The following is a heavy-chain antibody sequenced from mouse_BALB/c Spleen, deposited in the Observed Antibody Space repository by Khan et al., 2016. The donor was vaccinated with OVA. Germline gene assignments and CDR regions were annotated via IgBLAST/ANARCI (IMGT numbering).Heavy chain of an antibody. J-gene: IGHJ2*01. CDR3: ATFNPYYFDD. Sequence: QVQLQQSGAELAKPGASVKMSCKASGYTFTSYWMHWVKQRPGQGLEWIGYINPSTGYTEYNQKFKDKATLTADKSSSTAYMQLSSLTSEDSAVYYCATFNPYYFDDGGQGTTLTGSS. CDR2: INPSTGYT. CDR1: GYTFTSYW. V-gene: IGHV1-7*01.